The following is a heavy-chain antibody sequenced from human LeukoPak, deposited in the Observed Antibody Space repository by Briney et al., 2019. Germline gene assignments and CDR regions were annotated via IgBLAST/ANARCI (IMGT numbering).Heavy chain of an antibody. Sequence: GGPLRLSCAASGFTFGTFSMNWVRQAPGKGLEWVSYISGGSSTIYFADSVKGRFTISRDNAKNSLYLQMNSLRAEDTAVYYCARAYGYNYGVDYWGQGTLVTVSS. D-gene: IGHD5-18*01. V-gene: IGHV3-48*01. CDR1: GFTFGTFS. CDR2: ISGGSSTI. J-gene: IGHJ4*02. CDR3: ARAYGYNYGVDY.